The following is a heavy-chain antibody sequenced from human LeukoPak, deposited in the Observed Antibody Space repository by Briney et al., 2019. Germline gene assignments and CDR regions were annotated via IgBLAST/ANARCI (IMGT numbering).Heavy chain of an antibody. CDR1: GFIISDYW. Sequence: GGSLRLSCAASGFIISDYWMNWVRQVPGKGLEWVANINEDGSVQDYVDSARGRFTISRDNAKNSVYLQMNSLRVEDTAVYYCASRESSMARSHWGQGTLVTVSS. D-gene: IGHD3-10*01. CDR2: INEDGSVQ. J-gene: IGHJ4*02. CDR3: ASRESSMARSH. V-gene: IGHV3-7*01.